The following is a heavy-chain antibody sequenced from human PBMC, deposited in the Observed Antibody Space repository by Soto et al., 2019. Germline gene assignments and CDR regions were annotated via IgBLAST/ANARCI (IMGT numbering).Heavy chain of an antibody. D-gene: IGHD3-3*01. V-gene: IGHV4-34*01. CDR1: GGSFSGYY. CDR2: INHSGST. CDR3: ARDHRTIFGVVTAYYYYFDC. J-gene: IGHJ4*02. Sequence: SETLSLTCAVYGGSFSGYYWSWIRQPPGKGLEWIGEINHSGSTNYNPSLKSRVTISVDTSKNQFSLKLSSVTAADTAVYYCARDHRTIFGVVTAYYYYFDCWGQGTLVT.